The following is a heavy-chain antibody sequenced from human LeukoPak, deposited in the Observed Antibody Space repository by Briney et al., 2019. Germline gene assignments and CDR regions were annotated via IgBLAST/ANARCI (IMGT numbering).Heavy chain of an antibody. Sequence: QSGGSLRLSCAASGFTFSSYAMHWVRQAPGKGLEWVAVISYDGSNKYYADSVKGRFTISRDNSKNTLYLQMNSLRAEDTAVYYCARIYSSGWPFDYWGQGTLVTVSS. J-gene: IGHJ4*02. V-gene: IGHV3-30-3*01. CDR1: GFTFSSYA. CDR2: ISYDGSNK. D-gene: IGHD6-19*01. CDR3: ARIYSSGWPFDY.